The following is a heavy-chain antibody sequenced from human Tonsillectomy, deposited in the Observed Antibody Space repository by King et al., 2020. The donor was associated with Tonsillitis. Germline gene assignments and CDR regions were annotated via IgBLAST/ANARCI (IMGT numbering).Heavy chain of an antibody. CDR2: IYPGDSDT. CDR1: GYIFTTYW. Sequence: GQLVQSGAEVKKPGESLKISCKGSGYIFTTYWIGWVRQMPGKGLEWMGIIYPGDSDTRYSPSFQGQVTISVDKSISTAYLQWSSLKASDTAMYYCARHHYYDSSGYGGWFDPWGQGTLVTVSS. J-gene: IGHJ5*02. CDR3: ARHHYYDSSGYGGWFDP. V-gene: IGHV5-51*01. D-gene: IGHD3-22*01.